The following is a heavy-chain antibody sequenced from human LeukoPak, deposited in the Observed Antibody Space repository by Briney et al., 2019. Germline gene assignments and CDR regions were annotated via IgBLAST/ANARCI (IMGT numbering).Heavy chain of an antibody. Sequence: SETLSLTCAVYGGSFSGYYWSWIRQPPGKGLEWIGDINHSGSTNYNPSLKSRVTISVDTSKNQFSLKLSSVTAADTAVYYCASTPGLSAGLDNWFDPWGQGTLVTVSS. V-gene: IGHV4-34*01. CDR1: GGSFSGYY. CDR2: INHSGST. CDR3: ASTPGLSAGLDNWFDP. J-gene: IGHJ5*02. D-gene: IGHD6-13*01.